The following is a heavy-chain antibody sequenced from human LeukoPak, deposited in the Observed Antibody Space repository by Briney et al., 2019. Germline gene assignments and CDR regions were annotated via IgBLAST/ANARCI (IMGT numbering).Heavy chain of an antibody. CDR1: GFTFSNAW. V-gene: IGHV3-15*01. CDR3: TTVGFRSDY. Sequence: GGSLRLSCAASGFTFSNAWMSWVRQAPGKGLEWVGHIKTNAGGGTADYGAPVKGRFTISRDDSKNTLFLQMNSLKTEDTAVYYCTTVGFRSDYWGQGTTVTVSS. J-gene: IGHJ4*03. CDR2: IKTNAGGGTA.